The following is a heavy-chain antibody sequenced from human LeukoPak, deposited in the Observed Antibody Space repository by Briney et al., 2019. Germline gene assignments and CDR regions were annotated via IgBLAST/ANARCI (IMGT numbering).Heavy chain of an antibody. CDR1: GGFISSSSYY. V-gene: IGHV4-39*07. Sequence: PSETLSLTCTVSGGFISSSSYYWGWIRQPPGKGLEWIGSIYYSGSTYYNPSLKSRVTISVDTSKNQFSLKLSSVTAADTAVYYCARDPLQWYIAAAADGGWFDPWGQGTLVTVSS. D-gene: IGHD6-13*01. CDR2: IYYSGST. CDR3: ARDPLQWYIAAAADGGWFDP. J-gene: IGHJ5*02.